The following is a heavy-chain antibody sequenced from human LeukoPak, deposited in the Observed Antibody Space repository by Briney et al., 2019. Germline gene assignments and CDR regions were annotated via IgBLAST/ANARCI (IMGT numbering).Heavy chain of an antibody. CDR1: GFTFSDYY. CDR2: ISSRSATI. D-gene: IGHD3-10*02. J-gene: IGHJ6*04. CDR3: AELGITMIGGV. Sequence: PGGSLRLSCAASGFTFSDYYMSWIRQAPGKGLEWVSYISSRSATIYYAGSVKGRFTISRDNAKNSLYLQMNSLRAEDTAVYYCAELGITMIGGVWGKGTTVTISS. V-gene: IGHV3-11*04.